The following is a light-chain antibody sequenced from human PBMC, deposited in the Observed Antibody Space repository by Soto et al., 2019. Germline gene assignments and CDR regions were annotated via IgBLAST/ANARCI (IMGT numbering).Light chain of an antibody. J-gene: IGLJ2*01. CDR2: ATN. V-gene: IGLV8-61*01. Sequence: QTVVTQEPSFSVSPGETVTLTCGLNSGSVSTSYYPGWYQQTPGQAPRPLIYATNKRSSGVPDRFSGSILGNKATLTITGDQADDESDYYCVLYMVSDIVGFGGGTKVTVL. CDR1: SGSVSTSYY. CDR3: VLYMVSDIVG.